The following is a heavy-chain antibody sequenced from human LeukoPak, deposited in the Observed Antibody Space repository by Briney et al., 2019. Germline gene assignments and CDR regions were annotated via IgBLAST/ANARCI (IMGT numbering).Heavy chain of an antibody. CDR3: ARKIAQGITGTTEAAFDI. V-gene: IGHV4-59*01. Sequence: SETLSLTCTVSGGSINNYYWSWIRQPPGKGLEWIGYIFYSGSTNYNPSLKSRVTISVDTSKNQFSLKLSSVTAADTAVYYCARKIAQGITGTTEAAFDIWGQGTMVTVSS. D-gene: IGHD1-7*01. CDR1: GGSINNYY. J-gene: IGHJ3*02. CDR2: IFYSGST.